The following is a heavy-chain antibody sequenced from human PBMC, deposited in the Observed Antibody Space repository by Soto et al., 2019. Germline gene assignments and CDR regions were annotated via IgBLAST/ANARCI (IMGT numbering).Heavy chain of an antibody. J-gene: IGHJ6*02. CDR2: IYYSGST. Sequence: QLQLQESGPGLVKPSETLSLTCTVSGGSISSSSYYWGWIRQPPGKGLEWIGSIYYSGSTYYNPSLKSRVTISDETSKNQSSLKLSSVTAADTALYYCARHELVVVAATLGSYGMDVWGQGTTVTVSS. CDR3: ARHELVVVAATLGSYGMDV. D-gene: IGHD2-15*01. CDR1: GGSISSSSYY. V-gene: IGHV4-39*01.